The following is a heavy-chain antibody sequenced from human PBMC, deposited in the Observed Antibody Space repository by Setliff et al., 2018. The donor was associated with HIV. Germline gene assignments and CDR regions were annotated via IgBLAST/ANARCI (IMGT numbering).Heavy chain of an antibody. V-gene: IGHV1-69*13. CDR2: IIPPVGAA. CDR3: ASPNVGCSGGTCYSGSAFDY. Sequence: AASVKVSCKVSGDTFRNYALNWVRQAPGQGLEWMGGIIPPVGAAVYAQNFQGRVTITADESTSTAYMELRTLRSEDTAIYYCASPNVGCSGGTCYSGSAFDYWGQGTLVTVSS. CDR1: GDTFRNYA. D-gene: IGHD2-15*01. J-gene: IGHJ4*01.